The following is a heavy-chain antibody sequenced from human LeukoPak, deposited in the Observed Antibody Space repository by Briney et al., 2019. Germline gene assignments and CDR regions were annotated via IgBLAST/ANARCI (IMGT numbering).Heavy chain of an antibody. J-gene: IGHJ4*02. Sequence: SVKVSCKPSGCTFSSYAISWVRQAPGQGLEWMGGIIPIFGTANYAQKFQGRVTITADESTSTAYMELSSLRSEDTAVYYCARIGAIQQLANHFDYWGQGTLVAVSS. CDR1: GCTFSSYA. D-gene: IGHD6-13*01. CDR2: IIPIFGTA. CDR3: ARIGAIQQLANHFDY. V-gene: IGHV1-69*01.